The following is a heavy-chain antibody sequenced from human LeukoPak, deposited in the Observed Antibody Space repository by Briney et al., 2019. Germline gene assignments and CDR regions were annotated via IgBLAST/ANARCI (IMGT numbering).Heavy chain of an antibody. V-gene: IGHV4-39*07. CDR2: FYYSGIT. D-gene: IGHD6-13*01. CDR1: GGSISSYY. J-gene: IGHJ4*02. CDR3: ASQAYSTTWAADVTVFDY. Sequence: PSETLSLTCTVSGGSISSYYWGWIRQPPGKGLEWIGSFYYSGITYYNPSLKSRVTISVDTSKNQFSLKLSSLTAADTAVYYCASQAYSTTWAADVTVFDYWGRGALVTVSS.